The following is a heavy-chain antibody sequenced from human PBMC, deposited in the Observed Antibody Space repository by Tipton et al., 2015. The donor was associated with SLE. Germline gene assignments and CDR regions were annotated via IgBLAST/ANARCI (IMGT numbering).Heavy chain of an antibody. CDR2: IWYDGSEK. CDR1: GFTFSYYG. V-gene: IGHV3-33*01. CDR3: ATLYHDKNDFSSFDY. J-gene: IGHJ4*02. D-gene: IGHD3/OR15-3a*01. Sequence: SLRLSCAASGFTFSYYGMHWVRQAPGKGLEWVAVIWYDGSEKYYGDSVKGRFTVSRDNSEDKLYLQMNDLRAEDTAVYYCATLYHDKNDFSSFDYWGQGALVTVSS.